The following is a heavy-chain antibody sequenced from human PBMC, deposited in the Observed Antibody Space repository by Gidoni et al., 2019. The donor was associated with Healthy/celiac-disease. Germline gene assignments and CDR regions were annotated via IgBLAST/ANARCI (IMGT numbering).Heavy chain of an antibody. V-gene: IGHV3-9*01. CDR2: ISWNSGSI. CDR3: AKDTPPYCSGGSCYGMDV. CDR1: GFTFDDYA. D-gene: IGHD2-15*01. J-gene: IGHJ6*02. Sequence: EVQLVESGGGLVQPGRSLRLSCAAAGFTFDDYAMHWVRQAPGKGLEWVSGISWNSGSIGYADSVKGRFTISRDNAKNSLYLQMNSLRAEDTALYYCAKDTPPYCSGGSCYGMDVWGQGTTVTVSS.